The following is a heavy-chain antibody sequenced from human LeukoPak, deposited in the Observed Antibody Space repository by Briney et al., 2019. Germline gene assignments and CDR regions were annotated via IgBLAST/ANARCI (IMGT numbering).Heavy chain of an antibody. V-gene: IGHV1-2*02. CDR3: ARVNIVVVTFQGYFDL. CDR2: INPNSGGT. CDR1: GYTFTGYY. Sequence: ASVKVSCKASGYTFTGYYMHWVRQAPGQGLEWMGWINPNSGGTNYAQKFQGRVTMTRDTSISTAYMELSRLRSDDTAVYYCARVNIVVVTFQGYFDLWGRGTLVTVSS. D-gene: IGHD2-21*02. J-gene: IGHJ2*01.